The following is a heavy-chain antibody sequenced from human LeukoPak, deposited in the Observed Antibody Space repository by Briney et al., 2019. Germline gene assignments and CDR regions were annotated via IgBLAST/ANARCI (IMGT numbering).Heavy chain of an antibody. CDR3: ARGGIVATKGPTPPYY. D-gene: IGHD5-12*01. Sequence: PGGSLRLSCAASGFTFSSYSMNWVRQAPGKGLEWVSSISSSSSYIYYADSVKGRFTISRDNAKNTLYLQMNSLRAEDTAVYYCARGGIVATKGPTPPYYWGQGTLVTVSS. V-gene: IGHV3-21*01. J-gene: IGHJ4*02. CDR1: GFTFSSYS. CDR2: ISSSSSYI.